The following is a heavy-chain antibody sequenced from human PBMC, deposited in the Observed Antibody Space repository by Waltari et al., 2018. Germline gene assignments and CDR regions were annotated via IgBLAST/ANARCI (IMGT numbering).Heavy chain of an antibody. D-gene: IGHD4-17*01. CDR3: ARGVTYGRWFDP. V-gene: IGHV1-8*03. Sequence: QVQLVQSGAEVKKPGASVKVSCKASGYTFTSYDINWVRQATGQGLEWMGWMNLNSGNTGYAQKCQGRVTITRNTSISTAYMELSSLRSEDTAVYYWARGVTYGRWFDPWGQGTLVTVSS. CDR1: GYTFTSYD. CDR2: MNLNSGNT. J-gene: IGHJ5*02.